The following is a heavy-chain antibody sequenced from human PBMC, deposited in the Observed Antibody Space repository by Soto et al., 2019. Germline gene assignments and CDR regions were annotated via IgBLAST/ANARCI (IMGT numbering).Heavy chain of an antibody. V-gene: IGHV4-31*03. CDR2: IYYSGST. CDR1: GGSISIGGYY. D-gene: IGHD3-16*01. Sequence: SETLSLTCTVSGGSISIGGYYWSWIRQHPGKGLEWIGYIYYSGSTYYSPSLKSRVTISVDTSKNQFSLKLSSVTAADTAVYYCARDLRGNRNFYGMDVWGQGTTVTVSS. J-gene: IGHJ6*02. CDR3: ARDLRGNRNFYGMDV.